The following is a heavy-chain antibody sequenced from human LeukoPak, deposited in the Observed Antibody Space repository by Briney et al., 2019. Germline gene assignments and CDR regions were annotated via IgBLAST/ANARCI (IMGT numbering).Heavy chain of an antibody. J-gene: IGHJ5*02. Sequence: SRGSLRLSCAASGFTFSDYYMSWIRQAPGKGLEWVSYISSSSSYTNYADSVKGRFTISRDNAKNSLYLQMNSLRAEDTAVYYCARDMAVAGTGWFDPWGQGTLVTVSS. CDR3: ARDMAVAGTGWFDP. D-gene: IGHD6-19*01. CDR2: ISSSSSYT. V-gene: IGHV3-11*06. CDR1: GFTFSDYY.